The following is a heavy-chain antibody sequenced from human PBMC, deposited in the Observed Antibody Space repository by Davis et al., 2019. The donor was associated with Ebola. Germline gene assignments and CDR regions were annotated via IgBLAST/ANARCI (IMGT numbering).Heavy chain of an antibody. V-gene: IGHV3-48*03. CDR2: ISSSGSTI. Sequence: GESLKISCAASGFTFSSYEMNWVRQAPGKGLEWVSYISSSGSTIYYADSVKGRFTISRDNAKNSLYLQMNFLRADDTAVYYCASISLAASYFDYWGQGALVTVSS. CDR3: ASISLAASYFDY. D-gene: IGHD6-19*01. J-gene: IGHJ4*02. CDR1: GFTFSSYE.